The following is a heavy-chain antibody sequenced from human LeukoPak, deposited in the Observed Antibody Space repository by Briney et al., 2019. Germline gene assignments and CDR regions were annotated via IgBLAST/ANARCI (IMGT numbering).Heavy chain of an antibody. Sequence: SETLSLTCTVSGGSISSSSYYWTWIRQPPGKGLEWIGYIYYSGSTYYNPSLKSRVIISVDTSKNQFSLKLSSVTAADTAVYYCARDNWGSVSYVFDIWGQGTMVTVSS. CDR3: ARDNWGSVSYVFDI. V-gene: IGHV4-30-4*01. CDR1: GGSISSSSYY. D-gene: IGHD7-27*01. J-gene: IGHJ3*02. CDR2: IYYSGST.